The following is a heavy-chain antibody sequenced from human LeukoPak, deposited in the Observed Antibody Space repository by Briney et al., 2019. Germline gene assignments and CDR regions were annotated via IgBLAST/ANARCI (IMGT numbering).Heavy chain of an antibody. V-gene: IGHV4-31*03. CDR2: IYYSGST. D-gene: IGHD4-17*01. CDR3: ARVWTATTDYGMDV. J-gene: IGHJ6*02. CDR1: GGSISSGGYD. Sequence: SETLSLTCTVSGGSISSGGYDWSWIRQHPGKGLEWIGYIYYSGSTYYNPSLKSRVTISVDTSKNQFSLKLSSVTAADTAVYYCARVWTATTDYGMDVWGQGTTVAVSS.